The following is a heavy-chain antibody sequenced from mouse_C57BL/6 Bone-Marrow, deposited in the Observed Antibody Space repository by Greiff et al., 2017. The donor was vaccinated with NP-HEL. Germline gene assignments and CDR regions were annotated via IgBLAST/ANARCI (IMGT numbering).Heavy chain of an antibody. Sequence: QVQLKQPGAELVRPGTSVKLSCKASGYTFTSYWMHWVKQRPGQGLEWIGVIDPSDSYTNYNQKFKGKATLTVDTSPSTAYMQLSSLTSEDSAVYYCAIYGYAWFAYWGQGTLVTVSA. V-gene: IGHV1-59*01. CDR1: GYTFTSYW. J-gene: IGHJ3*01. CDR2: IDPSDSYT. D-gene: IGHD2-2*01. CDR3: AIYGYAWFAY.